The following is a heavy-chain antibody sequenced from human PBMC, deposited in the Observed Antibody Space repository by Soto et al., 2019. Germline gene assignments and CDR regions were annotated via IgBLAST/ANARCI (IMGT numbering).Heavy chain of an antibody. CDR2: ISGSGGST. J-gene: IGHJ4*02. D-gene: IGHD2-15*01. Sequence: GGSLRLSCAASGFTFSSYAMSWVRQAPGKGLEWVSAISGSGGSTYYADSVKGRFTISRDNSKNTLYLQMNSLRAEDTAVYYCAITTRLYCSGGRCHDYWGQGTLVTVSS. V-gene: IGHV3-23*01. CDR1: GFTFSSYA. CDR3: AITTRLYCSGGRCHDY.